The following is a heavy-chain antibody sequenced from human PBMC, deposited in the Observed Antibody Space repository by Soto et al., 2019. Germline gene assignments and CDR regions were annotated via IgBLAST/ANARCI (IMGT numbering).Heavy chain of an antibody. CDR3: ARSVFP. CDR2: FYYSGCT. CDR1: GGSISTGGYY. V-gene: IGHV4-31*03. J-gene: IGHJ5*02. Sequence: QVQLQESGPGLVKPSQTLSLTCTVSGGSISTGGYYWNWIRQHPGKGLEWIGYFYYSGCTYSNTSLNSRVTISVNTSKNQFSLKLSSVTAADTAVYYCARSVFPWGQGTLVTVSS.